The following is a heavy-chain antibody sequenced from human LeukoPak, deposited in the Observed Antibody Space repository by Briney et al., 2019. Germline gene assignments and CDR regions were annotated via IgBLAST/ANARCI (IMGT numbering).Heavy chain of an antibody. Sequence: ASVKVSCKASGYTFTGYYMHWVRQAPGQGLEWMGWINPNSGGTNYAQKLQGRVTMTTDTSTSTAYMELRSLRSDDTAVYYCALLGHVGATYEEAYWGQGTLVTVSS. V-gene: IGHV1-2*02. D-gene: IGHD1-26*01. CDR3: ALLGHVGATYEEAY. CDR1: GYTFTGYY. J-gene: IGHJ4*02. CDR2: INPNSGGT.